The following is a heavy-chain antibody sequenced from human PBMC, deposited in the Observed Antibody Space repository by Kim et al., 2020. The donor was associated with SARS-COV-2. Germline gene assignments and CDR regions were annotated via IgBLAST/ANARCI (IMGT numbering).Heavy chain of an antibody. CDR2: ISGSGSGT. CDR1: GFTFSTYA. J-gene: IGHJ4*02. CDR3: AKGAGGYYFDY. D-gene: IGHD3-16*01. Sequence: GGSLRLSCAASGFTFSTYAMTWVRQAPGKGLEWVSAISGSGSGTYYADSVEGRFTISRENSKNTLYLQMNSLRAEDTAVYYCAKGAGGYYFDYWGQGTLVTVSS. V-gene: IGHV3-23*01.